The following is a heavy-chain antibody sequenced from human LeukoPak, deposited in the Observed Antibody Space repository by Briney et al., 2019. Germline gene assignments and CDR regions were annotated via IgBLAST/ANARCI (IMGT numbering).Heavy chain of an antibody. CDR2: ICYSGST. V-gene: IGHV4-59*01. J-gene: IGHJ4*02. D-gene: IGHD3-22*01. CDR1: GGSISSYY. Sequence: SETLSLTCTVSGGSISSYYWSWIRQPPGKGLEWIGYICYSGSTNYNPSLKSRVTISVDTSKNQFSLKLSSVTAADTAVYYCARTSRPYYYDSSGYFHGVWGQGTLVTVSS. CDR3: ARTSRPYYYDSSGYFHGV.